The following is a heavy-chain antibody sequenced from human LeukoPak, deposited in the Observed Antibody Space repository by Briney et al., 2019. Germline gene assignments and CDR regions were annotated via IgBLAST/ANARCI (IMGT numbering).Heavy chain of an antibody. J-gene: IGHJ6*03. D-gene: IGHD2-15*01. CDR2: ISSSGSTI. V-gene: IGHV3-48*03. CDR1: GFTFSSYE. Sequence: PGGSLRLSCAASGFTFSSYEMTWVRQAPGKGLEWVSYISSSGSTIYYADSVKGRFTISRDNAKNSLYLQMNSLRAEDTAVYYCARECCSGGSWYSNYYMDVWGKGTTVTISS. CDR3: ARECCSGGSWYSNYYMDV.